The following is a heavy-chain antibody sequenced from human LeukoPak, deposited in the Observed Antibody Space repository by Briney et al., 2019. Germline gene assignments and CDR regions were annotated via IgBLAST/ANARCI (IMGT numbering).Heavy chain of an antibody. D-gene: IGHD3-16*01. J-gene: IGHJ4*02. CDR2: INAGNGNT. V-gene: IGHV1-3*01. CDR3: ATGRVYEYYFDY. Sequence: ASVKVSCKASGYTFTSYAMHWVRQAPGQRLEWMGWINAGNGNTKYSQKFQGRVTITRDTSTDTAYMELSSLRSEDTAVYYCATGRVYEYYFDYWGQGTLVTVSS. CDR1: GYTFTSYA.